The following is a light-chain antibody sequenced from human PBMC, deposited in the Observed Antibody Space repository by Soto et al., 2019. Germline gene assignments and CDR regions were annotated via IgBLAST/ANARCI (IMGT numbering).Light chain of an antibody. Sequence: QSALTQPASVSGSPGQSITISCTGTSSDVGRYNLVPWYQHHPGKAPKLMIYEGSKRPSGISYRFSGSKSGNTASLTISGLQAEDEADYFCCSYAGSNNYVFGSGTKLTVL. CDR2: EGS. CDR1: SSDVGRYNL. CDR3: CSYAGSNNYV. J-gene: IGLJ1*01. V-gene: IGLV2-23*01.